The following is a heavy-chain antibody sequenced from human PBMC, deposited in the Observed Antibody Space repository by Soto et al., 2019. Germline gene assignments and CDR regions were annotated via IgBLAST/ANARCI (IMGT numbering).Heavy chain of an antibody. CDR1: GFPFSSYE. CDR3: AKDRLAGNFDY. Sequence: PGGSLRLSCAVSGFPFSSYEMTWVLQAPGKGLDWVSYISPSGDSTYYADSVKGRFTISRDNSKNTLYLQMSSLRVEDTAVYYCAKDRLAGNFDYWGQGTQVTVSS. CDR2: ISPSGDST. V-gene: IGHV3-23*01. J-gene: IGHJ4*02.